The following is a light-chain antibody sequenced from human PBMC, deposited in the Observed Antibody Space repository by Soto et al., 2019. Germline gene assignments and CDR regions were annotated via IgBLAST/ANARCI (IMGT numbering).Light chain of an antibody. CDR3: QLGNSLPRS. CDR1: QDISSW. CDR2: AAS. J-gene: IGKJ4*01. V-gene: IGKV1-12*01. Sequence: DIQMTQSPSSVSASVGDRVTITCRASQDISSWLAWFQQKPGEAPRLLIYAASSLHSGVPSRFSGSGSGTDFTLAISSLQPEDFATYYCQLGNSLPRSVGGGTKVEVK.